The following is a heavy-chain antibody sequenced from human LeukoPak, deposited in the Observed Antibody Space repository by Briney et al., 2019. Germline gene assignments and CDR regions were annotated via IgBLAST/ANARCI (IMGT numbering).Heavy chain of an antibody. D-gene: IGHD6-13*01. Sequence: SQTLSLTCAISGDSVSSNSTAWNWIRQSPSIGLDWLGRTYYSSKWYNDYAVSVKSRITINPGTSKNQFSLQLNSVTPEDTAVYYCARVGYSSSYALDYWGQGTLVTVSS. V-gene: IGHV6-1*01. CDR3: ARVGYSSSYALDY. CDR2: TYYSSKWYN. CDR1: GDSVSSNSTA. J-gene: IGHJ4*02.